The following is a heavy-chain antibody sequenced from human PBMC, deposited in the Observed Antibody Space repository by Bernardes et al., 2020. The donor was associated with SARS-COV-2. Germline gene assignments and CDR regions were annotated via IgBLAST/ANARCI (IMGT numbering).Heavy chain of an antibody. CDR3: AKEGGGSYGVFFDT. Sequence: GGSLRLSCAASGFTFTKCDMSWVRQAPGKGLEWISGISGSGNTTYYADSVRGRFTISGDNSKSTLYLQMNSLRDEDTAIYYCAKEGGGSYGVFFDTWGQGALVTVSS. D-gene: IGHD4-17*01. J-gene: IGHJ4*02. CDR1: GFTFTKCD. V-gene: IGHV3-23*01. CDR2: ISGSGNTT.